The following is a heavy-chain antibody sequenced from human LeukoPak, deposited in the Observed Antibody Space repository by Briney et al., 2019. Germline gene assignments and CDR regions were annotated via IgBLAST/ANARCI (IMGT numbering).Heavy chain of an antibody. CDR3: ARRDVGATVDY. D-gene: IGHD1-26*01. CDR2: ILYSGRT. V-gene: IGHV4-39*01. Sequence: SETLSLTCTVSGDSISSSRFYWAWIRQPPGKGLEWIGSILYSGRTFYNPSLKSRVNISVDTSKNQFSLRLGSGTASDTAVYYCARRDVGATVDYWGQGTLVTVSS. J-gene: IGHJ4*02. CDR1: GDSISSSRFY.